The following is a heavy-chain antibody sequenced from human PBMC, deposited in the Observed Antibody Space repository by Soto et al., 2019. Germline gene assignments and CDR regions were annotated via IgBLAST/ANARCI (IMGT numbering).Heavy chain of an antibody. CDR1: GYTFTSYG. V-gene: IGHV1-18*04. D-gene: IGHD3-22*01. Sequence: ASVKVSCKASGYTFTSYGISWVRQAPGQGLEWMGWISAYNGNTNYAQKLQGRVTMTTDTSTSAAYMELRSLRSDDTAVYYCARDIRDSSGYYQTYYYYGMDVWGQGTTVTVSS. CDR2: ISAYNGNT. CDR3: ARDIRDSSGYYQTYYYYGMDV. J-gene: IGHJ6*02.